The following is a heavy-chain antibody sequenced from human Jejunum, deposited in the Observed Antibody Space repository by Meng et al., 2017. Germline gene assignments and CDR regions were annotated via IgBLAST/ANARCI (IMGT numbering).Heavy chain of an antibody. J-gene: IGHJ5*02. Sequence: QERRQESGPGLLTPSETLSLTCTVSVGSISNDYWSWLRQPPGKGPEWLAYIYYTGKTNYNPSLKSRLTISIDTSKNQFSLKLNSVTAADTAVYYCARGAGWYPSWGQGTLVTVSS. CDR2: IYYTGKT. CDR1: VGSISNDY. V-gene: IGHV4-59*01. CDR3: ARGAGWYPS. D-gene: IGHD6-19*01.